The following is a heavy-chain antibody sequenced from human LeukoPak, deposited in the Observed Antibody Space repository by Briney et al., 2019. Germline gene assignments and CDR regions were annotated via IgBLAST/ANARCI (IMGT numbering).Heavy chain of an antibody. CDR2: IKQDGSEK. CDR1: GFTFSSYW. J-gene: IGHJ4*02. D-gene: IGHD2-8*01. Sequence: AGGSLRLSCAASGFTFSSYWMSWVRQAPGKGLEWVANIKQDGSEKYYVDSVKGRFTISRDNAKNSLYPQMNSLRAEDTAVYYCARESNGEYLDYWGQGTLVTVSS. CDR3: ARESNGEYLDY. V-gene: IGHV3-7*03.